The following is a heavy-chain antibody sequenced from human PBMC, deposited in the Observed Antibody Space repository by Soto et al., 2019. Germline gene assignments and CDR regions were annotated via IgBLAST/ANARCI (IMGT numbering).Heavy chain of an antibody. Sequence: SETLSLTCTVSGGSISSYYWSWIRQPPGKGLEWIGYIYYSGSTNYNPSLKSRVTISVDTSKNQFSLKLSSVTAADTAVYYCARGLYDILTGYYLSDAFDIWGQGTMVTVSS. CDR3: ARGLYDILTGYYLSDAFDI. D-gene: IGHD3-9*01. CDR1: GGSISSYY. CDR2: IYYSGST. J-gene: IGHJ3*02. V-gene: IGHV4-59*01.